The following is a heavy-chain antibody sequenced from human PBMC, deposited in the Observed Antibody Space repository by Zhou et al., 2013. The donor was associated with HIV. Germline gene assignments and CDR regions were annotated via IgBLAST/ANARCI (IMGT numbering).Heavy chain of an antibody. CDR2: IIPIFARA. D-gene: IGHD6-6*01. J-gene: IGHJ6*03. CDR1: GGTFTTYD. V-gene: IGHV1-69*12. CDR3: AGGSSSPYYYYYMDV. Sequence: QVQLVQSGAEVKKPGSSVKVSCKASGGTFTTYDISWVRQAPGQGLEWMGGIIPIFARANYAQQFRGRVTITADESTSTAYMELSSLRSEDTAVYYCAGGSSSPYYYYYMDVWGKGTTVTVSS.